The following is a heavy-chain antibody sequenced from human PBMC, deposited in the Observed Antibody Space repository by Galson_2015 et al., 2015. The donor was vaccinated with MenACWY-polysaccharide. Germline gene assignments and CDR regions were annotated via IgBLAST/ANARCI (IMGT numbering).Heavy chain of an antibody. D-gene: IGHD6-13*01. CDR3: ARPSSSRSWNPFDF. J-gene: IGHJ4*02. V-gene: IGHV5-51*01. Sequence: QSGESAKKPVESLKISCKGSGYSFTSYWIGWVRQMHGKGLEWMGVIFPGDSDTSYSPSFQGQVTILADKSISTAYLQWSSLKALDTAMYYCARPSSSRSWNPFDFWGQGTLVTVSS. CDR1: GYSFTSYW. CDR2: IFPGDSDT.